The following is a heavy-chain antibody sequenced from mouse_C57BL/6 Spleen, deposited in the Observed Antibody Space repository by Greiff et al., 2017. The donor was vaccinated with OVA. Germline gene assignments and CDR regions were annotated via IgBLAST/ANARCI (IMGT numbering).Heavy chain of an antibody. CDR2: FYPGSGSI. CDR3: ARHEDNVTTVVARDDYAMDY. J-gene: IGHJ4*01. CDR1: GYTFTEYT. V-gene: IGHV1-62-2*01. Sequence: QVQLQQSGAELVKPGASVKLSCKASGYTFTEYTIHWVKQRSGQGLEWIGWFYPGSGSIKYNEKFKDKATLTAEKSSSTVYMELSILTSEDSAVYFCARHEDNVTTVVARDDYAMDYWGQGTSVTVSS. D-gene: IGHD1-1*01.